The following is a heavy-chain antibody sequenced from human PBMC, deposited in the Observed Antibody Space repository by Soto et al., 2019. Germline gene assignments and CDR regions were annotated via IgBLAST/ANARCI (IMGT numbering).Heavy chain of an antibody. Sequence: GGSLRLSCAASGFTFSSSGMHWVRQAPGKGLEWVAVIWYDGSNKYYADSVKGRFTIARDNSKNTLYLQMNSLRAEDTAVYYCARDWDFSGCSCYSSEKYYYGMGVWGQGTMVTVSS. CDR3: ARDWDFSGCSCYSSEKYYYGMGV. CDR2: IWYDGSNK. CDR1: GFTFSSSG. V-gene: IGHV3-33*01. J-gene: IGHJ6*02. D-gene: IGHD2-15*01.